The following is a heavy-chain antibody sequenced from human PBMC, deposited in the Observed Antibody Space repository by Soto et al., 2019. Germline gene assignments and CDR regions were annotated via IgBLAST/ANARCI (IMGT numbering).Heavy chain of an antibody. J-gene: IGHJ4*02. CDR3: ARGRGAAADYFAF. Sequence: QVQLVESGGGLVKPGGSLRLSCAVSGFTFSDYYITWIRQAPGKGLEWVSYLSSSTSHTNYADSVKGRLTISRDNTKNLLFLQMKSLRAEDTAVYYCARGRGAAADYFAFWGQGTLVTVSS. CDR2: LSSSTSHT. D-gene: IGHD6-13*01. V-gene: IGHV3-11*05. CDR1: GFTFSDYY.